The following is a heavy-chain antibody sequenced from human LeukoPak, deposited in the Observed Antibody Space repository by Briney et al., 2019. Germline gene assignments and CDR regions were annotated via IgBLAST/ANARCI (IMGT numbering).Heavy chain of an antibody. Sequence: GGSLRLSCAASGFAFDDCAMHWVRQRPGKGLEWVSLISVDGRSTYYADSAKGRFTISRDNSKNSLYLQMKSLRTEDTALYYCAKDRGRLVATWGHFDYWGQGTLVTVSS. CDR2: ISVDGRST. CDR1: GFAFDDCA. V-gene: IGHV3-43*02. J-gene: IGHJ4*02. CDR3: AKDRGRLVATWGHFDY. D-gene: IGHD3-16*01.